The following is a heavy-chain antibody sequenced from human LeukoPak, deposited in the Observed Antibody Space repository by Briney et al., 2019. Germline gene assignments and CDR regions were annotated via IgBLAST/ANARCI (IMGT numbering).Heavy chain of an antibody. CDR3: ARDLMFRGETGAFDI. CDR2: ISSTGGTT. J-gene: IGHJ3*02. CDR1: GITFSSYG. Sequence: GSLRLSCAASGITFSSYGMSWVRQAPGKGLEWVSSISSTGGTTYYADSVKGRFTISRDNSKNTLYLQMNSPNAEDTAVYYCARDLMFRGETGAFDIWGQGTMVTVSS. D-gene: IGHD3-10*01. V-gene: IGHV3-23*01.